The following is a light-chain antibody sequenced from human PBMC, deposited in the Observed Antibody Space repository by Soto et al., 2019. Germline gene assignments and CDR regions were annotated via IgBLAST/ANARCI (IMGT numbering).Light chain of an antibody. CDR1: SSDVGSYNL. Sequence: QSALTQPASVSGSPGQSITTSCTGTSSDVGSYNLVSWYQQHPGKAPKLMIYEGSKRPPGVSNRFSGSKSGNTASLTISGLQAEDEADYYCCSYAGSSTFYVFGTGTKVTVL. V-gene: IGLV2-23*01. CDR2: EGS. J-gene: IGLJ1*01. CDR3: CSYAGSSTFYV.